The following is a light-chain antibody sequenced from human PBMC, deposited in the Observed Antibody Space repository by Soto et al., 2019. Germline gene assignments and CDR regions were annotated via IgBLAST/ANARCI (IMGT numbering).Light chain of an antibody. CDR3: QQLNSYWYT. CDR1: QGISSY. V-gene: IGKV1-9*01. Sequence: DIQLTQSPSFLSASVGDRVTITCRASQGISSYLAWYQQKPGKAPKLLIYAASTLQSGVPSRFSGSGSGTEFTLTINSLQPEDIGTYYCQQLNSYWYTFGQGTKLEI. CDR2: AAS. J-gene: IGKJ2*01.